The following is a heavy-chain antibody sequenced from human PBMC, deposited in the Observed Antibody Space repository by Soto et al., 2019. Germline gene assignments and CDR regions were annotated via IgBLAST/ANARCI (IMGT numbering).Heavy chain of an antibody. CDR2: IYWVDDK. CDR3: AHRVLRTVFGLVTTTAIYFDF. J-gene: IGHJ4*02. Sequence: QITLNESGPTQVKPRQTLTLTCTFSGFSLTTSGVGVGWIRQSPGKAPEWLALIYWVDDKRYSPSLKSRLTITKDTSKNPVVLTMADLDPADTATYYCAHRVLRTVFGLVTTTAIYFDFWGQGTPVAVSS. CDR1: GFSLTTSGVG. D-gene: IGHD3-3*01. V-gene: IGHV2-5*02.